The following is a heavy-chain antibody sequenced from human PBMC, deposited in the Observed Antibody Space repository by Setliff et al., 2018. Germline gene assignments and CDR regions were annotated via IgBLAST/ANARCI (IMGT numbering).Heavy chain of an antibody. CDR1: GYTFTSYD. V-gene: IGHV1-8*02. D-gene: IGHD1-26*01. CDR3: ARGPSWQGGAYYFDF. J-gene: IGHJ4*02. Sequence: GASVKVSCKASGYTFTSYDINWVRQATGQGLEWMGWMNPNSGNTGYAQKFQGRVTMTRNTSISTAYMDLSSLRFEDTAVYYCARGPSWQGGAYYFDFWGQGTLVTV. CDR2: MNPNSGNT.